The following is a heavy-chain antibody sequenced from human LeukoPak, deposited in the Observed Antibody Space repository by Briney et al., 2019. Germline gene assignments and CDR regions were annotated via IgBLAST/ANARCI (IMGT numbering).Heavy chain of an antibody. J-gene: IGHJ5*02. V-gene: IGHV3-21*01. CDR2: ISSSSSYI. D-gene: IGHD3-3*01. CDR3: VRGSRYYDFWSGYNWFDP. CDR1: GFTFSSYS. Sequence: PGGSLRLSCAASGFTFSSYSMNWVRQAPGKGLEWVSSISSSSSYIYYADSVKGRFTISGDNAKNSLYLQMNSLRAEDTAVYYCVRGSRYYDFWSGYNWFDPWGQGTLVTVSS.